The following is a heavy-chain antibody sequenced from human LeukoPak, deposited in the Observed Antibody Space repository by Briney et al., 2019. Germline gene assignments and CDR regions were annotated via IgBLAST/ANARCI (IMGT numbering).Heavy chain of an antibody. J-gene: IGHJ4*02. CDR1: GFTFSSYS. Sequence: GGSLRFSCAASGFTFSSYSMNWVRQAPGKGLEWVSSISSSSSYIYYADSVKGRFTISRDNAKNSLYVKMNSLRAEDTAVYYCARGPRAVALFDYWGQGSLVTVSS. V-gene: IGHV3-21*01. CDR3: ARGPRAVALFDY. D-gene: IGHD6-19*01. CDR2: ISSSSSYI.